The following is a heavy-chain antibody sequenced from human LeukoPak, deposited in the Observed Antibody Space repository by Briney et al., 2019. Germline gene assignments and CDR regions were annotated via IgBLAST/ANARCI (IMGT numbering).Heavy chain of an antibody. D-gene: IGHD3-22*01. CDR3: AKIGYYYDSSGYYYFDY. CDR1: GLTYSSYA. J-gene: IGHJ4*02. CDR2: ISGSGGST. Sequence: EAGGSLRLSCAASGLTYSSYAMGWVRQAPGKGLEWVSAISGSGGSTYYADSVKGRFTISRDNSKNTLYLQMNSLRAEDTAVYYCAKIGYYYDSSGYYYFDYWGQGTLVTVSS. V-gene: IGHV3-23*01.